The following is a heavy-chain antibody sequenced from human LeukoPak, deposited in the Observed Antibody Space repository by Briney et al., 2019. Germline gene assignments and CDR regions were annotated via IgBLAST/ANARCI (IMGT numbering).Heavy chain of an antibody. Sequence: PGGSLRLSCAASGFTFSSYAMSWVRQAPGKGLEWVSAISGSGGSTYYADSVKGRFTISRDNSKNTLYLQMNSLRAEDTAVYYCATQGRLFFGVADYWGQGTLVTVSS. D-gene: IGHD3-3*01. CDR2: ISGSGGST. CDR3: ATQGRLFFGVADY. J-gene: IGHJ4*02. V-gene: IGHV3-23*01. CDR1: GFTFSSYA.